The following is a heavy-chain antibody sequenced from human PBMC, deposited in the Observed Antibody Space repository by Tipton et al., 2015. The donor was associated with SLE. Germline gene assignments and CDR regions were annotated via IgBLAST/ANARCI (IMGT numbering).Heavy chain of an antibody. D-gene: IGHD2-2*01. Sequence: VQLVQSGGGLVKPGGSLRLSCAASGFTFSGYSMNWVRQPPGKGLEWVSSISGSGTYIYYVDSVKDRFTISRDDAKNSLFLQMNSLRAEDTAVYYCTRDRQVPAATFSWYFDLWGRGTLVTVSS. J-gene: IGHJ2*01. CDR1: GFTFSGYS. V-gene: IGHV3-21*01. CDR3: TRDRQVPAATFSWYFDL. CDR2: ISGSGTYI.